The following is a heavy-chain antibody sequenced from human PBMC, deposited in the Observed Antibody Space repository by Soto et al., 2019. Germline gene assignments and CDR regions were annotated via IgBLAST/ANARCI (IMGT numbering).Heavy chain of an antibody. Sequence: SETLSLTCAVYGGSFSGYYWSWIRQPPGKGLEWIGEINHSGSTNYNPSLKSRVTISVDTSKNQFSLKLSSVTAADTAVYYCARGSGIRYFDWFVDYYYGMDVWGQGTTVTVSS. V-gene: IGHV4-34*01. D-gene: IGHD3-9*01. CDR1: GGSFSGYY. J-gene: IGHJ6*02. CDR2: INHSGST. CDR3: ARGSGIRYFDWFVDYYYGMDV.